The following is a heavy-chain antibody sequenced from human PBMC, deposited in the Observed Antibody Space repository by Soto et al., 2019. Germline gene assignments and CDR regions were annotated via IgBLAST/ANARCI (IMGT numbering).Heavy chain of an antibody. Sequence: KPSETLSLTCTVSGGSISSYYWSWIRQPPGKGLEWIGYIYYSGSTNYNPSLKSRVTISVDTSKNQFSLKLSSVTAADTAVYYCASFADPYDSYFDYWGQGTLVTVSS. CDR2: IYYSGST. CDR1: GGSISSYY. D-gene: IGHD3-22*01. CDR3: ASFADPYDSYFDY. V-gene: IGHV4-59*01. J-gene: IGHJ4*02.